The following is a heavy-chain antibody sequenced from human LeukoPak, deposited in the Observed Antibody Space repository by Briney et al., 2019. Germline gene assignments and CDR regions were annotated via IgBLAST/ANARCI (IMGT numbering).Heavy chain of an antibody. V-gene: IGHV3-21*01. CDR3: ARPRFDSSGYALLDY. Sequence: GGSLRLSCAASGFTFSSYSMNWVRQAPGKGPEWVSSISSSSSYIYYADSAKGRFTISRDNAKNSPSLQMNSLRAEDTAVYYCARPRFDSSGYALLDYWGQGTLVTVSS. CDR2: ISSSSSYI. CDR1: GFTFSSYS. J-gene: IGHJ4*02. D-gene: IGHD3-22*01.